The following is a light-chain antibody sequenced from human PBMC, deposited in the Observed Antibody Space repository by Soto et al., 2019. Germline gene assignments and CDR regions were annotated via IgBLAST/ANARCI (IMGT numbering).Light chain of an antibody. CDR1: QSVSSSY. J-gene: IGKJ4*01. CDR3: QQYSSSPT. CDR2: GAS. Sequence: EIVLTQSPGTLSLSPGERATLSCRASQSVSSSYLAWYQQKPGQAPRLLIYGASSRATGIPDMFSGSASGKYFTITISMLEAEYSAVYYCQQYSSSPTFGGGTKVEIK. V-gene: IGKV3-20*01.